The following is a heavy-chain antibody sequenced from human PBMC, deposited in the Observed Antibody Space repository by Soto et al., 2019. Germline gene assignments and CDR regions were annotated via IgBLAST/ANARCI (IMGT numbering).Heavy chain of an antibody. CDR1: GFTFSSAA. D-gene: IGHD6-13*01. V-gene: IGHV3-23*01. J-gene: IGHJ4*02. CDR3: AKAWQQLTPFDY. Sequence: MRQSCSASGFTFSSAAMSYLRQAPGKGLEWVSAISGSGGSTYYADSVKGRFTISRDNSKNTLYLQMNSLRAEDTAVYYCAKAWQQLTPFDYWGQGTLVTVSS. CDR2: ISGSGGST.